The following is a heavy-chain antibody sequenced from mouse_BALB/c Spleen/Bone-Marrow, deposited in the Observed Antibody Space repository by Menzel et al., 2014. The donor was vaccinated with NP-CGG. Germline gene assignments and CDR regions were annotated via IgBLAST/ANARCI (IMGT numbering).Heavy chain of an antibody. V-gene: IGHV4-1*02. Sequence: VQLQQSGGGLVQPGGSLKLSCAASGFDFSRYWMSWVRQAPGKGLEWIGEINPDSSTINYTPSLKDKFIISRANAKNTLYLQMSKVRSEDTALYYCVRLHYYGSFAYWGQGTLVTVSA. D-gene: IGHD1-2*01. CDR2: INPDSSTI. CDR3: VRLHYYGSFAY. J-gene: IGHJ3*01. CDR1: GFDFSRYW.